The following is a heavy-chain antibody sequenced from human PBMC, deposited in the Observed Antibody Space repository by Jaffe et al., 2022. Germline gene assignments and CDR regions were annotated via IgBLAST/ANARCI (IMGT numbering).Heavy chain of an antibody. CDR3: ARLGVTTLSCWFDP. V-gene: IGHV4-38-2*01. CDR2: IYHSGST. CDR1: GYSISSGYY. Sequence: QVQLQESGPGLVKPSETLSLTCAVSGYSISSGYYWGWIRQPPGKGLEWIGSIYHSGSTYYNPSLKSRVTISVDTSKNQFSLKLSSVTAADTAVYYCARLGVTTLSCWFDPWGQGTLVTVSS. J-gene: IGHJ5*02. D-gene: IGHD4-17*01.